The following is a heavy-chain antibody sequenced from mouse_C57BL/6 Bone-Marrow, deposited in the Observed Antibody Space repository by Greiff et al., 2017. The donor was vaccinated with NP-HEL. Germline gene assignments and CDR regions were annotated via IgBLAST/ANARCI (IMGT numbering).Heavy chain of an antibody. J-gene: IGHJ4*01. V-gene: IGHV3-8*01. CDR1: GYSITSDY. Sequence: EVQLQESGPGLAKPSQTLSLTCSVTGYSITSDYWNWIRKFPGNKLEYMGYISYSGSTYYNPSLKSRISITRDTYKNQYYLQLNSVTTEDTATYYCASSHYGSSYAMDYWGQGTSVTVSS. CDR3: ASSHYGSSYAMDY. CDR2: ISYSGST. D-gene: IGHD1-1*01.